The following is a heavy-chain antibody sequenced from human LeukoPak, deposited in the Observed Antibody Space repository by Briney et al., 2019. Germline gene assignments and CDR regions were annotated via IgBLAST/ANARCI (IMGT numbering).Heavy chain of an antibody. CDR1: GFAVSSKF. CDR2: IYDGGDT. V-gene: IGHV3-53*01. Sequence: GGSLRLSCAASGFAVSSKFMSWVRQAPGKGLEWVSVIYDGGDTYYADSVKGRFTISRDNSKNTLYLQMNNLRAEDTAVYYCAKNMPHYYDSSGYSSTWAFDIWGQGTMVTVSS. J-gene: IGHJ3*02. CDR3: AKNMPHYYDSSGYSSTWAFDI. D-gene: IGHD3-22*01.